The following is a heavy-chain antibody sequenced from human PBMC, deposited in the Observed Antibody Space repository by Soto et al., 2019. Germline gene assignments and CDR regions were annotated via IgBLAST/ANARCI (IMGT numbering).Heavy chain of an antibody. Sequence: GASVKVSCKASGYTFTGYYMHWLRQSPGQGLEWMGWINPNSGGTNYAQKFQGRVTMTRDTSISTAYMELSRLRSDDTAVYYCARGPSGYDSPLFDYWGQGTLVTVSS. CDR1: GYTFTGYY. J-gene: IGHJ4*02. D-gene: IGHD5-12*01. V-gene: IGHV1-2*02. CDR3: ARGPSGYDSPLFDY. CDR2: INPNSGGT.